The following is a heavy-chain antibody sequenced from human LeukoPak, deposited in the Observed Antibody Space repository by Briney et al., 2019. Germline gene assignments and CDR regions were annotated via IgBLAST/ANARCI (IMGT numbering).Heavy chain of an antibody. CDR1: GYTFGPYS. J-gene: IGHJ4*02. Sequence: GGSLRLSCAASGYTFGPYSVNWVRQAPGKGLEWISYISGDSSTTHYADSVKGRFTIPRDNAKNSLYLQMNSLRAEDTAVYYCARDLVQLWSKDFWGQGTLVTVSS. D-gene: IGHD5-18*01. CDR3: ARDLVQLWSKDF. V-gene: IGHV3-48*01. CDR2: ISGDSSTT.